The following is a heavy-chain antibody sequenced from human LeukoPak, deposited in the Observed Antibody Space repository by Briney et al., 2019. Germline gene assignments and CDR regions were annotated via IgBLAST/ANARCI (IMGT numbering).Heavy chain of an antibody. V-gene: IGHV4-59*01. J-gene: IGHJ4*02. Sequence: PSETLSLTXSVSGGSITSYYWSWIRQPPGKGLEWIGHVSDGGGTNYSPSLRSRVSISVDTSKNQFSLKLNSVTAADTAVYFCARASTTFDDWGQGTLVTVSS. CDR2: VSDGGGT. CDR3: ARASTTFDD. D-gene: IGHD1-14*01. CDR1: GGSITSYY.